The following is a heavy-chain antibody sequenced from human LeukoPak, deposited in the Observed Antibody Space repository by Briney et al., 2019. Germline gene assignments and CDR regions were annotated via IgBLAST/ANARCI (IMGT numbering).Heavy chain of an antibody. J-gene: IGHJ4*02. Sequence: SETLSLTCAVCGGSFSGYYWSWIRQPPGKGLEWIGEINHSGSTNYNPSLKSRVTISVDTSKNQFSLKLSSVTAADTAVYYCARGYYDILTGYFIDYWGQGTLVTVSS. V-gene: IGHV4-34*01. CDR2: INHSGST. CDR3: ARGYYDILTGYFIDY. CDR1: GGSFSGYY. D-gene: IGHD3-9*01.